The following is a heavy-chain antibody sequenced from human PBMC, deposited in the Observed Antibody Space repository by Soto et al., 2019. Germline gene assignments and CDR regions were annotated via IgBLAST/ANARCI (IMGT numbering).Heavy chain of an antibody. V-gene: IGHV3-53*02. CDR2: IYSGGST. CDR1: GFTVSSNY. J-gene: IGHJ3*02. D-gene: IGHD3-10*01. Sequence: EVQLVETGGGLIQPGGSLRLSCAASGFTVSSNYMSWVRQAPGKGLEWVSVIYSGGSTYYADSVKGRFTISRDNSKNTLYLQMNSLRAEDTAVYYCARDRGRITNAFDIWGQGTMVTVSS. CDR3: ARDRGRITNAFDI.